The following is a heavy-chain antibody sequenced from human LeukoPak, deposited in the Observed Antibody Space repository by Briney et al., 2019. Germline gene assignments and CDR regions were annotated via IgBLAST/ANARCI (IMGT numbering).Heavy chain of an antibody. Sequence: PGGSLRLSCAASGFTFSSYGMHWVRQAPGKGLEWVAVISYDGSNKYYADSVKGRFTISRDNSKNTLYLQMNSLRAEDTAVYYCAKDTPYYYGGRSTGAFDYWGQGTLVTVSS. CDR1: GFTFSSYG. J-gene: IGHJ4*02. CDR2: ISYDGSNK. CDR3: AKDTPYYYGGRSTGAFDY. V-gene: IGHV3-30*18. D-gene: IGHD3-10*01.